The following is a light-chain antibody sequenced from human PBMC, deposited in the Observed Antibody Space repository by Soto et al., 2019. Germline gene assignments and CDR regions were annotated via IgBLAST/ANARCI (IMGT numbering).Light chain of an antibody. CDR3: CSYAGSHYV. V-gene: IGLV2-11*01. Sequence: QSVLTQPRSVSGSPGQSVTISCTGTSSDVGGYNYVSWYQQHPGKAPKLVIYGVTKRPSGVPDRFSGSKSGNTASLTISGLQADDEADYYCCSYAGSHYVFGTGTTVTVL. CDR2: GVT. CDR1: SSDVGGYNY. J-gene: IGLJ1*01.